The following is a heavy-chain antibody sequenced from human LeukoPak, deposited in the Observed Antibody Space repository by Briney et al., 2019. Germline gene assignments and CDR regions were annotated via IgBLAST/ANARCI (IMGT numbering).Heavy chain of an antibody. D-gene: IGHD5-12*01. V-gene: IGHV4-31*03. CDR1: GGSISSGGYY. CDR2: IYYSGST. J-gene: IGHJ5*02. Sequence: PSQTLSLTCTVSGGSISSGGYYWSWIRQHPGKGLEWIGYIYYSGSTYYNPSLKSRVTISADTSKNQFSLKLSSVTAADTAIYYCARGGYSGYDFWFDPWGQGTLVTVSS. CDR3: ARGGYSGYDFWFDP.